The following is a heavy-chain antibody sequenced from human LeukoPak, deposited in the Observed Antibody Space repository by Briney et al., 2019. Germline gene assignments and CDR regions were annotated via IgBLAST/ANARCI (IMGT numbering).Heavy chain of an antibody. V-gene: IGHV3-9*03. Sequence: GRSLRLSCAASGFTFDDYAMHWVRQAPGKGLEWVSGIRCNSGSIGYTDSVKGRFTISRDNAKNSLYLQMNSLRAEDMALYYCAKVSTSYYYDSSGYVAFDIWGQGTMVTVSS. CDR3: AKVSTSYYYDSSGYVAFDI. D-gene: IGHD3-22*01. J-gene: IGHJ3*02. CDR2: IRCNSGSI. CDR1: GFTFDDYA.